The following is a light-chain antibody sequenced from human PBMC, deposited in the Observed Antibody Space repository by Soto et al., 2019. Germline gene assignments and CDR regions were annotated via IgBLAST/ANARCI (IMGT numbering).Light chain of an antibody. CDR2: AAS. Sequence: DSAMTRSPSSLSASVGNRVPINCQASQDISNYLNWYQQKPGKAPKLLIYAASSLQTGVSSRFSGSGSGTDFTLTISNLQPEDFATYYCQQTSSTPTLGGGTKVDIK. CDR3: QQTSSTPT. V-gene: IGKV1-39*01. CDR1: QDISNY. J-gene: IGKJ4*01.